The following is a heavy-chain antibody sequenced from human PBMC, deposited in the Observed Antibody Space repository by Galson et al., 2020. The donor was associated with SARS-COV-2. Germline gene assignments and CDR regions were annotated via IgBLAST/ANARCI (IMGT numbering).Heavy chain of an antibody. V-gene: IGHV5-51*01. J-gene: IGHJ4*02. Sequence: GESLKISCKGSGYSFTSYWIGWVRQMPGKGLEWMGIIYPGDSDTSYSPSFQGQVTISADKSISTAYLQWSSLKASDTAMYYCARLGWGDILTGYYTAFDYWGQGTLVTVSS. CDR1: GYSFTSYW. D-gene: IGHD3-9*01. CDR2: IYPGDSDT. CDR3: ARLGWGDILTGYYTAFDY.